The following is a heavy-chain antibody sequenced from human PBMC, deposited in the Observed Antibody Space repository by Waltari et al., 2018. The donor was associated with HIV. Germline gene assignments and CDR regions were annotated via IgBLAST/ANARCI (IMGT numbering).Heavy chain of an antibody. CDR2: IKRRNDGGTT. CDR3: CTDIVPN. D-gene: IGHD2-21*01. Sequence: EVLLVESGGDLAKPGGSLRLSCAASGFTLSDAWMHWVRQAPGKGLEWVGRIKRRNDGGTTDYAAPVTGRFTISRDDSKNTLYLQMNSLKIEDTAVYYCCTDIVPNWGQGTLVTVSS. V-gene: IGHV3-15*01. CDR1: GFTLSDAW. J-gene: IGHJ4*02.